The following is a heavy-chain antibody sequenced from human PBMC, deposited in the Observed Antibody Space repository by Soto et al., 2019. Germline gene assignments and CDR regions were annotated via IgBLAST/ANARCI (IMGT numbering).Heavy chain of an antibody. Sequence: SETLSLTCTVSGGSISSGGYYWSWIRQHPGKGLEWIGYIDDSGSTYYNPSLKSRVTMSVDTSKNQFSLKLSSASAADTAVYYCARAVGYCADGVCSASYYYVMDVWGQGTTVTVSS. V-gene: IGHV4-31*03. D-gene: IGHD2-8*01. J-gene: IGHJ6*02. CDR2: IDDSGST. CDR1: GGSISSGGYY. CDR3: ARAVGYCADGVCSASYYYVMDV.